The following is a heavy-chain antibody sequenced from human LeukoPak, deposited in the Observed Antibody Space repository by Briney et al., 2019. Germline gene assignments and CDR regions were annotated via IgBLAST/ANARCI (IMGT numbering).Heavy chain of an antibody. CDR2: IYYSGST. CDR1: GGSISSSSYY. J-gene: IGHJ4*02. D-gene: IGHD6-19*01. CDR3: ARDFQGSSGFFDY. Sequence: SETLSLTCTVSGGSISSSSYYWGWIRQPPGKGLEWIGSIYYSGSTYYNPSLKSRVTISVDTSKNQFSLKLSSVTAADTAVYYCARDFQGSSGFFDYWGQGTLVTVSS. V-gene: IGHV4-39*07.